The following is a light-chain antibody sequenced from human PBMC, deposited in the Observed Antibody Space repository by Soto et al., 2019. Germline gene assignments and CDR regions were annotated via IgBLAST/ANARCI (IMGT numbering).Light chain of an antibody. CDR1: LPIGNY. CDR3: QQLNDAPLT. Sequence: IQSTQSPSSLTASLSDRATITCRASLPIGNYLAWYQQKPGKVPKLLIYAASTLQGGVPSRFSGSGSGTDFTLTITSLQPEDVATYYCQQLNDAPLTFGGGTKVDI. CDR2: AAS. V-gene: IGKV1-27*01. J-gene: IGKJ4*01.